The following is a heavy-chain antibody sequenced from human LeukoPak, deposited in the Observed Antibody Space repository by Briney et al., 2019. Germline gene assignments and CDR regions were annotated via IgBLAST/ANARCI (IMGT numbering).Heavy chain of an antibody. CDR2: ISYDGSNK. J-gene: IGHJ4*02. CDR3: AKESLIYSSGWYFDY. Sequence: PGGSLRLSCAASGFTFSSYGMHWVRQAPGKGLEWVAVISYDGSNKYYADSVKGRFTISRDNSKNTLYLQMNSLRAEDTAVYYCAKESLIYSSGWYFDYWGQGTLVTVSS. D-gene: IGHD6-19*01. CDR1: GFTFSSYG. V-gene: IGHV3-30*18.